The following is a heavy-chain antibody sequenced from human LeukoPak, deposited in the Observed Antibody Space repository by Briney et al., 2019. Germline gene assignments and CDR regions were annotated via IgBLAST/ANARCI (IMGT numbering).Heavy chain of an antibody. J-gene: IGHJ5*02. CDR3: ARGNGEDIFTHCNWFGN. V-gene: IGHV4-38-2*01. CDR1: GDSISSGYY. D-gene: IGHD2-15*01. Sequence: SETLSLTCAVSGDSISSGYYWGWIRQPPGKGLECIGSIYHSGSTYYNPSLKSRVTISVDTSKNQFSLKLRSVTAADTAVYYCARGNGEDIFTHCNWFGNWGQGTLVTVSS. CDR2: IYHSGST.